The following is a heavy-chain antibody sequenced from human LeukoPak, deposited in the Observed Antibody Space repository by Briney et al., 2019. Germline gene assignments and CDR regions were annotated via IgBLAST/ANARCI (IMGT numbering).Heavy chain of an antibody. CDR1: GFTFSSYS. CDR2: ISSSSSYI. Sequence: GGSLRLSCAASGFTFSSYSMNWVRQAPGKGLEWVSSISSSSSYIYYADSVKGRFTISRDNAKNTLYLQMNSLRAEDTAVYYCARDSSSGSFHFDYWGQGTLVTVSS. D-gene: IGHD1-26*01. CDR3: ARDSSSGSFHFDY. J-gene: IGHJ4*02. V-gene: IGHV3-21*01.